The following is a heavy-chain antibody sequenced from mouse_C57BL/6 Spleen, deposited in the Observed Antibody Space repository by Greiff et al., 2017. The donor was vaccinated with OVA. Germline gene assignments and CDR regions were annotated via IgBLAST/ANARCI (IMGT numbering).Heavy chain of an antibody. CDR1: GYTFTSYD. Sequence: QVQLKQSGPELVKPGASVKLSCKASGYTFTSYDINWVKQRPGQGLEWIGWIYPRDGSTKYNEKFKGKATLTVDTSSSTAYMELHSLTSEDSAVYFCARRSIYYGNTWFGYWGKGTLVTVAA. CDR2: IYPRDGST. V-gene: IGHV1-85*01. D-gene: IGHD2-1*01. CDR3: ARRSIYYGNTWFGY. J-gene: IGHJ3*01.